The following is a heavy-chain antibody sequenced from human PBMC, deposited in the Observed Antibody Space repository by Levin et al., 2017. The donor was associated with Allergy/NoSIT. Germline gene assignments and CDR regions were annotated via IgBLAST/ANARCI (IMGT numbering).Heavy chain of an antibody. CDR3: ATLGPSY. V-gene: IGHV4-34*01. Sequence: PSETLSLTCGVYGVSLSSFYWGWIRQAPGKGLEWIGEINHNGVTRYHPSLESRVTISVDTSNNHFPLRLTSVTAADTAVYYCATLGPSYWGQGTPVTVSS. CDR2: INHNGVT. J-gene: IGHJ4*02. CDR1: GVSLSSFY.